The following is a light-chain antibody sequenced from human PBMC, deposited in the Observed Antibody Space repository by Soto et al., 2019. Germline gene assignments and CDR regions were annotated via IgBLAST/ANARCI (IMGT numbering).Light chain of an antibody. CDR1: QSINSW. Sequence: DIQMTHSPFTLSASVGDRVTITCLASQSINSWVAWFQQKPGKAPKVLIYDASTLESGVPSRFSGSGSGTEFTLTIDSLQPDDFATYYCQRYNDFSQTFGQGTKVDIK. J-gene: IGKJ1*01. CDR2: DAS. V-gene: IGKV1-5*01. CDR3: QRYNDFSQT.